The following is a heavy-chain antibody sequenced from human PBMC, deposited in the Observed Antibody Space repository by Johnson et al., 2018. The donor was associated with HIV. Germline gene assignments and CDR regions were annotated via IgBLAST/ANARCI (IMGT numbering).Heavy chain of an antibody. D-gene: IGHD2-15*01. J-gene: IGHJ3*02. CDR2: IKQDGSEK. CDR1: GFTFSSYW. Sequence: VQLVESGGGLVQPGGSLRLSCAASGFTFSSYWMSWVRQAPGKGLEWVANIKQDGSEKYYVDSVKGRFTISRDNAKNSLYLQMNSLRAEDTAVYYCARSKDCSGGSCPDAFDIWGQGTMVIVSS. CDR3: ARSKDCSGGSCPDAFDI. V-gene: IGHV3-7*01.